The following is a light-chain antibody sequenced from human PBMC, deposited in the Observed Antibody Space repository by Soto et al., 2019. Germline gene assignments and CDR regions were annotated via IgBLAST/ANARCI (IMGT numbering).Light chain of an antibody. V-gene: IGKV3-20*01. CDR2: GAS. CDR1: QSLRSSF. Sequence: DIVLTQSPGTLSLSPGERATLSCRASQSLRSSFLAWYQQKPGQAPRLLIYGASSRATGIPDRFSGSGSGTDFTLTISRLEPEDFAVYYCQQYGGSHLTFGGGTKVEI. CDR3: QQYGGSHLT. J-gene: IGKJ4*01.